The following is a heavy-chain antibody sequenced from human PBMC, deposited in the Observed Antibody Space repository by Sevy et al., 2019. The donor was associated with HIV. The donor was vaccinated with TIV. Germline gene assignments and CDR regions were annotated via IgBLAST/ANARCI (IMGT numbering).Heavy chain of an antibody. CDR3: AKDIWNDY. CDR1: GFIFSTYG. J-gene: IGHJ4*02. Sequence: GGSLRLSCTASGFIFSTYGIHWVRQAPGKGLEWVAVIWYDGSNKYYADSVKGRFTISRDNSKNTLYLQMNSLRAEDTAVYYCAKDIWNDYWGQGTLVTVSS. V-gene: IGHV3-30*02. D-gene: IGHD3-3*01. CDR2: IWYDGSNK.